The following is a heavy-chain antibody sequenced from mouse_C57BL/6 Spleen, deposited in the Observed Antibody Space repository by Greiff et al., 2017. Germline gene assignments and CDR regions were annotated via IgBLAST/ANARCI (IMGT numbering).Heavy chain of an antibody. V-gene: IGHV1-42*01. CDR2: INPSTGGT. CDR1: GYSFTGYY. J-gene: IGHJ4*01. Sequence: VQLQQSGPELVKPGASVKISCKASGYSFTGYYMNWVKQSPEKSLEWIGEINPSTGGTTYNQKLKAKATLTVDKSSSTAYMQLKSLTSEDSAVYYCARWGYYGFYYAMDYWGQGTSVTVSS. D-gene: IGHD1-1*01. CDR3: ARWGYYGFYYAMDY.